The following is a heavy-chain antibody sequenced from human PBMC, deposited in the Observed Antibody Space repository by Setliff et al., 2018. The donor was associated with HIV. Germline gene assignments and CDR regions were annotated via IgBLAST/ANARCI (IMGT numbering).Heavy chain of an antibody. V-gene: IGHV1-69*10. CDR2: IIPILGIA. CDR1: GGTFSSYA. D-gene: IGHD3-10*01. Sequence: VASVKVSCKASGGTFSSYAISWVRQAPGQGLEWMGGIIPILGIANYAQKFQGRATVTTDESTGTTYMELSSLRSEDTAVYYCARVLYYYGSGSYYKFDYWGQGTLVTVSS. J-gene: IGHJ4*02. CDR3: ARVLYYYGSGSYYKFDY.